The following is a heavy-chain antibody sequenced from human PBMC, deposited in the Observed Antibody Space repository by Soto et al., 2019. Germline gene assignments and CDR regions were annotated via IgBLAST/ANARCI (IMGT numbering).Heavy chain of an antibody. CDR3: ARASPVICGGDPCYRLDSSFDS. V-gene: IGHV1-69*01. CDR2: IIPLFGTP. J-gene: IGHJ5*01. CDR1: GATFSTTG. D-gene: IGHD2-21*02. Sequence: QVQLVQSGAEVRKPGSSLRVSCKSSGATFSTTGISWVRQAPGQGLEWMGGIIPLFGTPKYARKFQGRVSTTAEEATNTVYMELNSLRPDDAAVYYCARASPVICGGDPCYRLDSSFDSWGQGSLVIVSS.